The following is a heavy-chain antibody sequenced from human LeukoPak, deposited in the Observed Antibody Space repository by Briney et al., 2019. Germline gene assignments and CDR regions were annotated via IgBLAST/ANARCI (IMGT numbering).Heavy chain of an antibody. CDR2: MNPNSGNT. Sequence: ASVKVSCKASGYTFTSYDINWVRQATGQGLEWMGWMNPNSGNTGYAQKFQGRVTITRNTSISTAYMELSSLRSEDTAVYYCARGLVGATYYYYYYMGVWGKGTTVTVSS. D-gene: IGHD1-26*01. J-gene: IGHJ6*03. CDR1: GYTFTSYD. V-gene: IGHV1-8*03. CDR3: ARGLVGATYYYYYYMGV.